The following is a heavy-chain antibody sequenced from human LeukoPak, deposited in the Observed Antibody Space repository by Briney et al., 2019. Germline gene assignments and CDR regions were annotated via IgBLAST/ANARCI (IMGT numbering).Heavy chain of an antibody. J-gene: IGHJ5*02. D-gene: IGHD5-18*01. CDR1: GYSFTSYW. Sequence: GESLKISCKGSGYSFTSYWIGWVRQMPGKGLEWMGIIYPGDSDTRYSPSFQGQVTISADKSISTAYLQWSSLKASDTAMYYCARNVDTAMAGGNWFDPWGQGTLVTVSS. V-gene: IGHV5-51*01. CDR2: IYPGDSDT. CDR3: ARNVDTAMAGGNWFDP.